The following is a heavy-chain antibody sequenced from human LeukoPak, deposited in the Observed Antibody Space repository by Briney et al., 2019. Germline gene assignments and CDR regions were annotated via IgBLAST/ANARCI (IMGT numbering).Heavy chain of an antibody. V-gene: IGHV5-51*01. CDR1: GYSFTSYW. Sequence: GESLKISCKGSGYSFTSYWIGWVRQMPGKGLEWMGIIHPGDSDTRYSPSFQGQVTISADKSISTAYLQWSSLKASDTAMYYCASSLASAYCGGDCYSFDYWGQGTLVTVSS. D-gene: IGHD2-21*02. CDR3: ASSLASAYCGGDCYSFDY. CDR2: IHPGDSDT. J-gene: IGHJ4*02.